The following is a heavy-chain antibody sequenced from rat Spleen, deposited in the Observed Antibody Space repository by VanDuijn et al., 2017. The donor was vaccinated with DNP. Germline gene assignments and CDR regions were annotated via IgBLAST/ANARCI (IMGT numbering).Heavy chain of an antibody. V-gene: IGHV5S13*01. CDR2: ISAGGST. CDR1: GFTFSNYD. Sequence: EVQLVESGGGLVQPGRSLKLSCAASGFTFSNYDMAWVRQAPTKGLEWVASISAGGSTYYPDSVKGRFTISRDNATNTLYLQMNSLRSEDTASYYCVRDSRDYGSYADYFDYWGQGVMVTVSS. CDR3: VRDSRDYGSYADYFDY. D-gene: IGHD1-8*01. J-gene: IGHJ2*01.